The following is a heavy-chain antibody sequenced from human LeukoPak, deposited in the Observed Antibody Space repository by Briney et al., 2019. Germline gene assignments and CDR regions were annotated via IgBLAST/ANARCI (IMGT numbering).Heavy chain of an antibody. CDR3: AKDRETFSSYGYFDY. Sequence: PGGSLRLSCATSGFTFSTYDMHWVRQAPGKGLEWVAHIRYDGLKKRYADSVRGRVTVSRDNSKNTLYLQMNSLSAEDTAVYYCAKDRETFSSYGYFDYWGQGTLVPVSS. D-gene: IGHD2-21*01. V-gene: IGHV3-30*02. CDR1: GFTFSTYD. J-gene: IGHJ4*02. CDR2: IRYDGLKK.